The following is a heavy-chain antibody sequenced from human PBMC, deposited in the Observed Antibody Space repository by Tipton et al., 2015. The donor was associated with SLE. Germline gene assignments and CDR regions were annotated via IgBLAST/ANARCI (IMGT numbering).Heavy chain of an antibody. D-gene: IGHD1-7*01. J-gene: IGHJ4*02. V-gene: IGHV4-34*01. CDR2: INHSGST. CDR3: ASSKTGTTNAFDY. Sequence: TLSLTCAVYGGSFSGYYWSWIRQPPGKGLEWIGEINHSGSTNYNPSLKSRVTISVDTSKNQFSLKLSSVTAADTAVYYCASSKTGTTNAFDYWGQGTLVTVSS. CDR1: GGSFSGYY.